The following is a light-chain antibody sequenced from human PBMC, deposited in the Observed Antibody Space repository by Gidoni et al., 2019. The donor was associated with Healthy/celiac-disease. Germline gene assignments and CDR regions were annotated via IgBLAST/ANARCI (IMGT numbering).Light chain of an antibody. J-gene: IGKJ1*01. CDR1: KSISSY. Sequence: DIQMTQSPSSLSASVGDRVTIPCRARKSISSYVNWYQQKPAKAPKLLIYAASSLQSRVPSRFSGRGSGKDFTITSSSLQPEDFANYYCQQSYSTPWTFGQGTKVEIK. V-gene: IGKV1-39*01. CDR3: QQSYSTPWT. CDR2: AAS.